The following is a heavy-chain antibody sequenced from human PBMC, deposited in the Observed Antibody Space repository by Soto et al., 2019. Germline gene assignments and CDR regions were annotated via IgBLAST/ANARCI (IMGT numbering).Heavy chain of an antibody. Sequence: QVQLQESGPGLVKPSQTLSLTCTVSGGSINSGGYSWSWIRQHPGKGPEWIGYIYYSGSTYYNPSLKSRVTVSVGTSKNQFSLKLSSVTAEDTAVYYCARVVTDAFDIWGQGTMVTVSS. CDR1: GGSINSGGYS. CDR3: ARVVTDAFDI. V-gene: IGHV4-31*03. J-gene: IGHJ3*02. D-gene: IGHD2-21*01. CDR2: IYYSGST.